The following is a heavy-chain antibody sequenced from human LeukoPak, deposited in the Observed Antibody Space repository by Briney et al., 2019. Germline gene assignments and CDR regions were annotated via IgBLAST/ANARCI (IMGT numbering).Heavy chain of an antibody. Sequence: ASVKVSCKASGYTFTGYYMHWVRQAPGQGLEWMGWINPNSGGTNYAQKFQGRVTMTRDTSISTAYMELSRLRSDDTAVYYCARVEHDFWSGYYYFDYWAREPWSPSPQ. J-gene: IGHJ4*02. V-gene: IGHV1-2*02. CDR2: INPNSGGT. CDR1: GYTFTGYY. CDR3: ARVEHDFWSGYYYFDY. D-gene: IGHD3-3*01.